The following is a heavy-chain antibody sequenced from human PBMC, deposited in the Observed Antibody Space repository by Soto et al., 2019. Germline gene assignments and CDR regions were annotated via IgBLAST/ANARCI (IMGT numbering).Heavy chain of an antibody. CDR3: VRDGSGNLYLNWFDP. D-gene: IGHD6-19*01. Sequence: HPGGSLRLSCAASGFTFSSYSMNWVRQAPGKGLEWISYVSSHRSTLYYADSVKGRFTISRDDAGNSLYLQMNSLRDEDTAVYYCVRDGSGNLYLNWFDPWGQGTLVTVSS. J-gene: IGHJ5*02. V-gene: IGHV3-48*02. CDR1: GFTFSSYS. CDR2: VSSHRSTL.